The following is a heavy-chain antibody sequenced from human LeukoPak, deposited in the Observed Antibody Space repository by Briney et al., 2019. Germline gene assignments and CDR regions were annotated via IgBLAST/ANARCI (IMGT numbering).Heavy chain of an antibody. CDR1: GYTFHGYY. D-gene: IGHD1-14*01. V-gene: IGHV1-2*02. CDR2: INPNSGGT. Sequence: ASVKVSCKASGYTFHGYYMHWVRQAPGQGLEGMGWINPNSGGTNYAQKFQGRVTMTRDTSISTAYMELSRLRSDDTAVYYCARATPSRNPYYYYGMDVWGQGTTVTVSS. CDR3: ARATPSRNPYYYYGMDV. J-gene: IGHJ6*02.